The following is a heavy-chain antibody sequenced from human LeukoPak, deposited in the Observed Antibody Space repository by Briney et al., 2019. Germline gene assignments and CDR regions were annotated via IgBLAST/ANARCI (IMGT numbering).Heavy chain of an antibody. CDR3: ARVWYSGSYPLDY. J-gene: IGHJ4*02. Sequence: GGSLRLSCAASGFIFSSYAMSWVRQAPGKGLEWVAFIRFDGSTKYYADSAKGRFTISRDNTKNSLYLQMNSLRAEDTAFYYCARVWYSGSYPLDYWGQGTLVTVSS. D-gene: IGHD1-26*01. V-gene: IGHV3-30*02. CDR1: GFIFSSYA. CDR2: IRFDGSTK.